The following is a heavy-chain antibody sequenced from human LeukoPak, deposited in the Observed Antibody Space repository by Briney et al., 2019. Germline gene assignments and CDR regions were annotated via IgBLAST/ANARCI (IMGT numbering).Heavy chain of an antibody. CDR2: ISYDASNK. D-gene: IGHD3-22*01. Sequence: GGSLRLSCAASGFTFNSFAMHWVRQAPGKGLEWVAFISYDASNKYYADSVKGRFTISRDNSKNTLYLQMHSLRAEDTAVYYCARGRYYYDSSGCLDYWGQGTLVTVSS. CDR1: GFTFNSFA. V-gene: IGHV3-30*04. CDR3: ARGRYYYDSSGCLDY. J-gene: IGHJ4*02.